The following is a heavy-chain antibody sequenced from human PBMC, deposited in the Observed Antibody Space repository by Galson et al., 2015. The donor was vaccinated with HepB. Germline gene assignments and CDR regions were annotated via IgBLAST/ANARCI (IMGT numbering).Heavy chain of an antibody. J-gene: IGHJ4*02. Sequence: SVKVSCKVSGYTLSEISVHWVRQAPGQGLEWMGRINPNSGGTNYAQKFQGRVTMTRDTSISTAYMELSRLTSDDTAMFYCARHDYMVDYWGQGTLVTVSS. CDR3: ARHDYMVDY. V-gene: IGHV1-2*06. CDR2: INPNSGGT. D-gene: IGHD4-11*01. CDR1: GYTLSEIS.